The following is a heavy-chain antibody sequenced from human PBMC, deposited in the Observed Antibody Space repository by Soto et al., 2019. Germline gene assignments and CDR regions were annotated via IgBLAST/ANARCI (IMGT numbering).Heavy chain of an antibody. CDR2: GCCNGST. V-gene: IGHV4-59*01. Sequence: PYETLPHTCSLPGASKYDNNWAWIRQPPGKRLERIGNGCCNGSTSDDSSLGSRLNIPGYTSKTQFSGKLASVTSAYTAEYFCARQVPSTVTSNVDPWGQGALVTVS. CDR3: ARQVPSTVTSNVDP. CDR1: GASKYDNN. J-gene: IGHJ5*02. D-gene: IGHD4-17*01.